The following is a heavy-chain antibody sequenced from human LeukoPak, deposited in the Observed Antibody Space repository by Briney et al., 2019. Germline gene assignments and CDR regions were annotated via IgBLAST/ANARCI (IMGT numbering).Heavy chain of an antibody. Sequence: GGSLRLSCAASGFTFSSYAMHWVRQAPGKGLEWVAVISYDGSNKYYADSVKGRFTISRDNSKNMLSLQMNSLRAEDTAVYYCAKGMGYASGSSYSYYYYMDVWGKGTTVTISS. V-gene: IGHV3-30*07. D-gene: IGHD3-10*01. CDR1: GFTFSSYA. J-gene: IGHJ6*03. CDR3: AKGMGYASGSSYSYYYYMDV. CDR2: ISYDGSNK.